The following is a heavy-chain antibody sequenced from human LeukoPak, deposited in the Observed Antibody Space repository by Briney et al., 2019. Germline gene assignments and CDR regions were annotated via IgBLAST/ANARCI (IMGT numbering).Heavy chain of an antibody. J-gene: IGHJ4*02. Sequence: GGSLRLSCAASGFTFSDYYMSWIRRAPGKGLEWVSCISSSSSYTNYADSVKGRFTISRDNAKNSLYLQMNSLRAEDTAVYYCARGYDILTGYSSDYWGQGTLVTVSS. V-gene: IGHV3-11*05. CDR1: GFTFSDYY. D-gene: IGHD3-9*01. CDR2: ISSSSSYT. CDR3: ARGYDILTGYSSDY.